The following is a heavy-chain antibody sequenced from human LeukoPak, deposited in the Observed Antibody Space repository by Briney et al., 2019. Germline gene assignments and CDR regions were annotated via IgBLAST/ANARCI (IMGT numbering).Heavy chain of an antibody. CDR1: GGSISSSSYY. CDR3: ARAHYVWGTDAFDI. D-gene: IGHD3-16*01. V-gene: IGHV4-39*07. J-gene: IGHJ3*02. Sequence: SETLSLTCTVSGGSISSSSYYWAWIRQPPGKGLEWIGSIHYSGSTYYNPSLQSRVTISIDTSKNQFSLKLRFVTAADTAVYYCARAHYVWGTDAFDIWGQGTMVTVSS. CDR2: IHYSGST.